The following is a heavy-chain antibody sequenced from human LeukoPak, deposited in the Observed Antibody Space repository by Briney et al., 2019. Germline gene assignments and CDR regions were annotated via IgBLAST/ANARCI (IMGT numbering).Heavy chain of an antibody. CDR3: AKGTDFWSGYSFDH. D-gene: IGHD3-3*01. CDR1: GFIVTTNY. Sequence: GGSLRLSCAASGFIVTTNYMSWVRQAPGKGLEWVSVIYGGESTYYPDSVKGRFTISRDPSKNTVYLQMNTLRAEDTAVYYCAKGTDFWSGYSFDHWGQGTLVTVSS. V-gene: IGHV3-53*01. CDR2: IYGGEST. J-gene: IGHJ4*02.